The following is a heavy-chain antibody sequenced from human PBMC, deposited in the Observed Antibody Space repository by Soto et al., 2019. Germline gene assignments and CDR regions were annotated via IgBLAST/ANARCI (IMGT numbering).Heavy chain of an antibody. CDR3: ARVPHYYDAFDL. CDR1: GYTFTSYG. CDR2: ISAYNGNT. Sequence: QVQLVQSGAEVKKPGASVKVSCKASGYTFTSYGISWVRQAPGQGLEWMGWISAYNGNTNYAQKLQGRVTMTTDTSTSKVYRELRSLRAGDTCVYYCARVPHYYDAFDLWGQGTMVTVSS. V-gene: IGHV1-18*01. J-gene: IGHJ3*01. D-gene: IGHD3-10*01.